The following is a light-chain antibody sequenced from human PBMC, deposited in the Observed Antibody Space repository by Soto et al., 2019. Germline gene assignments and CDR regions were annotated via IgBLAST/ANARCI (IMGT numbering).Light chain of an antibody. CDR2: DVS. Sequence: QSALTQPRSVSGSPGQSVTISCTGTSSDVGGYDYVSWYQQHPGKAPKHMIFDVSKRPSGVPDRFSGSKSGNTASLTISGLQAEDEADYYCCSYAGSNNLVFGGGTKVTVL. J-gene: IGLJ2*01. V-gene: IGLV2-11*01. CDR1: SSDVGGYDY. CDR3: CSYAGSNNLV.